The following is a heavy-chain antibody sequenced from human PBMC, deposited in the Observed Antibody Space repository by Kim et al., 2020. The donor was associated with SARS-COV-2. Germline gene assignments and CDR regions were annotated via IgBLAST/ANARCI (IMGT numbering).Heavy chain of an antibody. CDR3: AADPSNYGDYESRFDY. Sequence: SVKVSCKASGFTFTSSAVQWVRQARGQRLEWIGWIVVGSGNTNYAQKFQERVTITRDMSTSTAYMELSSLRSEDTAVYYCAADPSNYGDYESRFDYWGQGTLVTVSS. V-gene: IGHV1-58*01. CDR2: IVVGSGNT. D-gene: IGHD4-17*01. CDR1: GFTFTSSA. J-gene: IGHJ4*02.